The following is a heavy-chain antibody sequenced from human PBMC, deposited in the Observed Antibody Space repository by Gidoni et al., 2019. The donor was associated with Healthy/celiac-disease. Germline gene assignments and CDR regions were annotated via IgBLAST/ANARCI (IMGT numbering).Heavy chain of an antibody. D-gene: IGHD3-3*01. CDR3: ARLYYDFWSGYRTSWFDP. CDR2: IYYSGST. V-gene: IGHV4-39*01. Sequence: QLQLQESGPGLVKPSETLSLTCTVSGGSISSSSYYWGWIRQPPGKGLEWIGSIYYSGSTSYNPSLKSRVTISVDTSKNQFSLKLSSVTAADTAVYYCARLYYDFWSGYRTSWFDPWGQGTLVTVSS. CDR1: GGSISSSSYY. J-gene: IGHJ5*02.